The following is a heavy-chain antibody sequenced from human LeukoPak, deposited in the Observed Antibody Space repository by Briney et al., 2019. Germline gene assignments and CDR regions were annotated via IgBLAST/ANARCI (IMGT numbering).Heavy chain of an antibody. V-gene: IGHV1-69*05. Sequence: SVKVSCKASGGTFSSYAISWVRQAPGQGLEWMGRIIPIFGTANYAQKFQGRVTITTDESTSTAYMELSSLRSEDTAVYYCARDPDYYDSSGYYDYWGQGTLDTVSS. D-gene: IGHD3-22*01. CDR3: ARDPDYYDSSGYYDY. CDR2: IIPIFGTA. CDR1: GGTFSSYA. J-gene: IGHJ4*02.